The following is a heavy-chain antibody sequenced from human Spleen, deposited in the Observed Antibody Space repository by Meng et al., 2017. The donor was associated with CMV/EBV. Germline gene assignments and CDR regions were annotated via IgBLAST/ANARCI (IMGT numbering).Heavy chain of an antibody. V-gene: IGHV4-30-4*08. CDR2: IYYSGRT. CDR1: GGSLSSGDFY. J-gene: IGHJ5*02. Sequence: SCTVSGGSLSSGDFYWSWIRQPPGKGLEWIGYIYYSGRTNYNPSLKSRVTISVDTSKNQPCLKLSSVTAADTAVYYCARGGSSRFGELSLPFDPWGQGTLVTVSS. CDR3: ARGGSSRFGELSLPFDP. D-gene: IGHD3-10*01.